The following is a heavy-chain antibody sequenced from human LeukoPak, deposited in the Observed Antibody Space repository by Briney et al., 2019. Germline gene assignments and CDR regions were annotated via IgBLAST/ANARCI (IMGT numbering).Heavy chain of an antibody. D-gene: IGHD2-21*02. Sequence: SETLSLTCTVSGGSISSYYWSWIRQPPGKGLEWIGYIYYSGSTNYNPSLKSRVTISVDTSKNQFSLKLSSVTAADTAVYYCVSRAYSGGDSIDNWFDPWGQGTLVTVSS. V-gene: IGHV4-59*01. CDR3: VSRAYSGGDSIDNWFDP. CDR1: GGSISSYY. J-gene: IGHJ5*02. CDR2: IYYSGST.